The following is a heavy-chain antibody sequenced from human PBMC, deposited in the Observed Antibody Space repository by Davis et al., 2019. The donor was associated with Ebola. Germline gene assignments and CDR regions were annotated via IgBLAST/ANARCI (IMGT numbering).Heavy chain of an antibody. D-gene: IGHD3-22*01. Sequence: GESLKISCAASGFTFRSYWMSWVRQAPGKGLEWVAKIKEDGSEKLEVDSVKGRFTISRDNAKDSLYLQMNSLRAEDTAVYYCANYDSSGYYRAEDYWGRGTLVTVSS. V-gene: IGHV3-7*01. CDR2: IKEDGSEK. CDR3: ANYDSSGYYRAEDY. J-gene: IGHJ4*02. CDR1: GFTFRSYW.